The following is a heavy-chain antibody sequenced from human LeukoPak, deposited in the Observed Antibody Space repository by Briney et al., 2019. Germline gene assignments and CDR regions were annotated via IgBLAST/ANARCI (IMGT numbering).Heavy chain of an antibody. D-gene: IGHD4-17*01. CDR3: AREADGDYPFDY. Sequence: ASVKVSCKASGYTFTSYDINWVRQATGQGLEWMGWMNPNSGNTGYAQKFQGRVTITRNTSISTAYMELSSLRSEDTAVYYCAREADGDYPFDYWGQGTLVTVSS. CDR2: MNPNSGNT. CDR1: GYTFTSYD. J-gene: IGHJ4*02. V-gene: IGHV1-8*03.